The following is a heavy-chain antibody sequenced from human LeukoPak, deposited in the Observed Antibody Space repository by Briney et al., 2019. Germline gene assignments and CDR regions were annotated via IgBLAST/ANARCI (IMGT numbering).Heavy chain of an antibody. CDR2: ISAYNGNT. CDR1: GGTFSSYA. J-gene: IGHJ3*02. V-gene: IGHV1-18*01. CDR3: ARGLITIFGVVIKRDAFDI. Sequence: ASVKVSCKASGGTFSSYAISWVRQAPGQGLEWMGWISAYNGNTNYAQKLQGRVTMTTDTSTSTAYMELRSLRSEDTAVYYCARGLITIFGVVIKRDAFDIWGQGTMVTVSS. D-gene: IGHD3-3*01.